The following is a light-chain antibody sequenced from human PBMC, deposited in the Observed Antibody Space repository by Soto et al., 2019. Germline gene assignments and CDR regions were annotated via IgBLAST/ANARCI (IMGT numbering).Light chain of an antibody. J-gene: IGKJ5*01. CDR1: QDISNH. V-gene: IGKV1-33*01. Sequence: DIQMTHSPSSLCASLGDMVTMTFQAIQDISNHLNWYQQKPGKAPELLMFDASNLEPGVPSRFSGSGSGTDFTLTISSLQPEDVATYFCQQYDNFPPITFGQGTRLEIK. CDR3: QQYDNFPPIT. CDR2: DAS.